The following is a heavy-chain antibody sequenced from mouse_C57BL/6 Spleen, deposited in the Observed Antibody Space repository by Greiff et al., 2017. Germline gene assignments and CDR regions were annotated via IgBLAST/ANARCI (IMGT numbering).Heavy chain of an antibody. Sequence: QVQLMESGPGILQPSQTLSLTCSFSGFSLSTSGMGVGGIRQPSGKGLEWLAHSWGDADKYYNPALKSRLTISKDTSKNQVFLKIASVDTADAATYYCARIRDATWFAYWGQGTLVTVSA. D-gene: IGHD6-1*01. CDR3: ARIRDATWFAY. V-gene: IGHV8-8*01. CDR2: SWGDADK. J-gene: IGHJ3*01. CDR1: GFSLSTSGMG.